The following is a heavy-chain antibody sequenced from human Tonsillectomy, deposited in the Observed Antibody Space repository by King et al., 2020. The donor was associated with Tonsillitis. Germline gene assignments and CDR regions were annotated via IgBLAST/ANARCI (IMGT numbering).Heavy chain of an antibody. CDR1: GFTFSSYA. Sequence: LVESGGALLQPGGSLRLSCAASGFTFSSYAMSWVRQAPGKGLEWVSGISGSGDSTYYADSVKGRFTISRDNSKKTLYLQMNSLRAEDTAVYYCAKAQGYSGYDARAHFDYWGQGTLVTVSS. V-gene: IGHV3-23*04. CDR2: ISGSGDST. D-gene: IGHD5-12*01. J-gene: IGHJ4*02. CDR3: AKAQGYSGYDARAHFDY.